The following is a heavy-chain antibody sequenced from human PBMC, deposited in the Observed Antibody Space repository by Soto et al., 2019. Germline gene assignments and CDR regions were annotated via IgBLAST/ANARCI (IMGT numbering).Heavy chain of an antibody. CDR1: GFTFSSYW. V-gene: IGHV3-7*03. CDR2: IKQDGSEK. Sequence: GGSLRLSCAASGFTFSSYWMSWVRQAPGKGLEWVANIKQDGSEKYYVDSVKGRFTISRDNAKNSLYLQMNSLRAEDTAVYYCARIPPSLGSSGAFDIWGQGTMVTVSS. D-gene: IGHD6-6*01. CDR3: ARIPPSLGSSGAFDI. J-gene: IGHJ3*02.